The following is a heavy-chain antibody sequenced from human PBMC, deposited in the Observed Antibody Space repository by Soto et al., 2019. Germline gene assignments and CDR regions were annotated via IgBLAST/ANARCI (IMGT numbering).Heavy chain of an antibody. D-gene: IGHD3-3*01. J-gene: IGHJ3*02. CDR2: IHSSSRYI. CDR3: ARGSQNFWMREDAFDI. V-gene: IGHV3-21*01. CDR1: GFSFSTYS. Sequence: EVQLVESGGGQVKPGGSLRLSCAASGFSFSTYSMNWVRQAPGKGLEWVSSIHSSSRYIYYADSVKGRFTISRDNGKNSLFLQMSSLRAEDTAVYYCARGSQNFWMREDAFDIWGQGTMVSVSS.